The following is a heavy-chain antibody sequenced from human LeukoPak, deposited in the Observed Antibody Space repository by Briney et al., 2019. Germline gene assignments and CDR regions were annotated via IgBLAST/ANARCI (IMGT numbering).Heavy chain of an antibody. D-gene: IGHD4-17*01. CDR3: ARLSGDYGDYVAY. V-gene: IGHV4-59*08. CDR2: IYYSGST. CDR1: GGSISSYY. J-gene: IGHJ4*02. Sequence: SETLSLTCTVSGGSISSYYWSWIRQPPGKGLEWIGYIYYSGSTNYNPPLKSRVTISVDTSKNQFSLKLSSVTAADTAVYYCARLSGDYGDYVAYWGQGTLVTVSS.